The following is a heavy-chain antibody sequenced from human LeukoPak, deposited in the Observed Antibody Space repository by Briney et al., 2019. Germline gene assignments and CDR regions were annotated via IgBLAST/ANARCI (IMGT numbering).Heavy chain of an antibody. CDR2: IYHSGST. Sequence: SETLSLTCTVSGYSISSGYYWGWIRQPPGKGLEWIGSIYHSGSTYYNPSLKSRVTISVDTSKNQFSLKLSSVTAADTAVYYCARVFSSGWHYFDYWGQGTPVTVSS. CDR1: GYSISSGYY. CDR3: ARVFSSGWHYFDY. J-gene: IGHJ4*02. D-gene: IGHD6-19*01. V-gene: IGHV4-38-2*02.